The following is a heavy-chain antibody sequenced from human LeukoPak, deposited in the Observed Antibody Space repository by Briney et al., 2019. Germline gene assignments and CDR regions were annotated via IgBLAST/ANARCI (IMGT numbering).Heavy chain of an antibody. CDR2: IYHSGST. D-gene: IGHD2-2*01. V-gene: IGHV4-38-2*01. J-gene: IGHJ6*03. Sequence: SETLSLTCAVSGYSISSGYYWGWIRQPPGKGLEWIGSIYHSGSTYYNPSLKSRVTISVDTSKNQFSLKLSSVTAADTAVYYCARQYCSSTSCSYYYYYYVDVWGKGTTVTVSS. CDR1: GYSISSGYY. CDR3: ARQYCSSTSCSYYYYYYVDV.